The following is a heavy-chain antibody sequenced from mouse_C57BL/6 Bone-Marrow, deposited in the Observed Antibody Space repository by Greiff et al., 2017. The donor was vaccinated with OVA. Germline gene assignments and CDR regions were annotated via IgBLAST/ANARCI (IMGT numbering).Heavy chain of an antibody. CDR1: GFSLTSYG. J-gene: IGHJ2*01. V-gene: IGHV2-5*01. D-gene: IGHD2-3*01. CDR3: AKGDGYYLYYFDY. Sequence: QVQLKESGPGLVQPSQSLSITCTVSGFSLTSYGVHWVRQSPGKGLEWLGVIWRGGSTDYNAAFMSRLSITKDNSKSQVFFKMNSLQADDTAIYYCAKGDGYYLYYFDYWGQGTTLTVSS. CDR2: IWRGGST.